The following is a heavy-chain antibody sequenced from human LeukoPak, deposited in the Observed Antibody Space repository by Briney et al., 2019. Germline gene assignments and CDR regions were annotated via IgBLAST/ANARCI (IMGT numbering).Heavy chain of an antibody. CDR1: GFTFTRYS. D-gene: IGHD2-8*01. Sequence: ASVKVSCKASGFTFTRYSITWVRQAPGKGHEWMGWISDYNGNTNYAQKYQGRVTMTTDTSTRTAYTELRSLRSDDTAVYYCARVVRSDPFDYDYYYAMDVWGQGTTVTVSS. J-gene: IGHJ6*02. CDR2: ISDYNGNT. V-gene: IGHV1-18*01. CDR3: ARVVRSDPFDYDYYYAMDV.